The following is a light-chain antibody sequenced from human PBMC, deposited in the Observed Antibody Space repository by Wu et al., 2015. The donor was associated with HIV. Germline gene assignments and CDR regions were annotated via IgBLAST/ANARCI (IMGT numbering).Light chain of an antibody. CDR3: QHYNSYPWT. J-gene: IGKJ1*01. CDR2: KAS. CDR1: QSISNL. Sequence: DIQMTQTPSTLSASVGDRVTITCRASQSISNLLAWYQQKPGKAPKLLIQKASSLETGVPSRFSGSGSGTEFTLTIFSLQPVDFATYYCQHYNSYPWTFGQGTKVEMK. V-gene: IGKV1-5*03.